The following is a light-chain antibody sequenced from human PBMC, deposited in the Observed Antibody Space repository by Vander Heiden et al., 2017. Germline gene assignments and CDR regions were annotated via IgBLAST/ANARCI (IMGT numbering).Light chain of an antibody. CDR1: SGSVSTSYY. CDR3: VLYMGSGISV. CDR2: STN. Sequence: QTVVTQEPSFSVSPGGTVPLTCGLNSGSVSTSYYPSWYQQTPGQAQRTLIYSTNTRSSGVPDRFSGSIRGSKAALTITGAQADDESDYYCVLYMGSGISVFGGGTKLTVL. J-gene: IGLJ3*02. V-gene: IGLV8-61*01.